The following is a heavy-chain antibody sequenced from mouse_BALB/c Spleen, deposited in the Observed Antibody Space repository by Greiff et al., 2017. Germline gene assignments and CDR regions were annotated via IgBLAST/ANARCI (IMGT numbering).Heavy chain of an antibody. V-gene: IGHV1-4*02. CDR3: ARSGGNYGFAY. Sequence: VQLQESAAELARPGASVKMSCKASGYTFTSYTMHWVKQRPGQGLEWIGYINPSSGYTEYNQKFKDKTTLTADKSSSTAYMQLSSLTSEDSAVYYCARSGGNYGFAYWGQGTLVTVSA. CDR2: INPSSGYT. CDR1: GYTFTSYT. J-gene: IGHJ3*01. D-gene: IGHD2-1*01.